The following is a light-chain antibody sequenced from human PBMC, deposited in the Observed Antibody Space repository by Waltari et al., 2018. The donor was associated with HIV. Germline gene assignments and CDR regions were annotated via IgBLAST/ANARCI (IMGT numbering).Light chain of an antibody. Sequence: DIVLTQSPATLSVSPGARATLSCRASQSVSSNLAWYQQKPGQAPRRLIYGASTRATGIPARFSGSGSGTEFTLTISSLQSEDFAVYYCQQYNNWPPITFGQGTRLEIK. V-gene: IGKV3-15*01. CDR1: QSVSSN. J-gene: IGKJ5*01. CDR2: GAS. CDR3: QQYNNWPPIT.